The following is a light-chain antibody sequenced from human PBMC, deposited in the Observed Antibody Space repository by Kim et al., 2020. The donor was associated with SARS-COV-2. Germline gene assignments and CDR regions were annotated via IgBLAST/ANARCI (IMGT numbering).Light chain of an antibody. Sequence: SVGDRVTITCRASQAITTYLAWYRQKSPGTPPNLLIYAASTLPNGVPSRFSGRGSGTDFALTITSLQPEDFGTYYCQQFYNFPITFGQGTRLEIK. J-gene: IGKJ5*01. CDR2: AAS. CDR1: QAITTY. V-gene: IGKV1-9*01. CDR3: QQFYNFPIT.